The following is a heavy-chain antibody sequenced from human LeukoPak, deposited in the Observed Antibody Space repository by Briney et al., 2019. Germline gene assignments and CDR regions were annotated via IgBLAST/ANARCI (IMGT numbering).Heavy chain of an antibody. CDR2: INHSGST. V-gene: IGHV4-61*08. D-gene: IGHD6-13*01. J-gene: IGHJ6*02. CDR3: ARGSLGRKRQQLVPYYYCGMDV. CDR1: GGSISSGGYY. Sequence: PSETLSLTCTVSGGSISSGGYYWSWIRQPPGKGLEWIGEINHSGSTNYNPSLKSRVTISVDTSKNQFSLKLSSVTAADTAVYYCARGSLGRKRQQLVPYYYCGMDVWGQGTTVTVSS.